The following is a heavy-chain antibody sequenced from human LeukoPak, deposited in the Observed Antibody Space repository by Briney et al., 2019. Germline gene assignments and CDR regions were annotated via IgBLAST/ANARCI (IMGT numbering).Heavy chain of an antibody. J-gene: IGHJ4*02. CDR1: GGSISSYY. V-gene: IGHV4-34*01. Sequence: SETLSLTCTVSGGSISSYYWSWIRQPPGKGLEWIGEINHSGSTNYNPSLKSRVTISVDTSKNQFSLKLSSVTAADTAVYYCARTGSGYYVDYWGQGTLVTVSS. CDR3: ARTGSGYYVDY. D-gene: IGHD3-3*01. CDR2: INHSGST.